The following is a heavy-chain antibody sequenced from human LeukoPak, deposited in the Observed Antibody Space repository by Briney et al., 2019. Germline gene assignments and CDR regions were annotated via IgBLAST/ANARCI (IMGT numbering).Heavy chain of an antibody. CDR2: FDPEDGET. J-gene: IGHJ4*02. V-gene: IGHV1-24*01. CDR1: GYTLTELS. Sequence: ASVKVSCKVSGYTLTELSMHWVRQAPGKGLEWMGGFDPEDGETIYAQKFQGRVTMTEDTSTDTAYMGLSSLRSEDTAVYYCATGWKAAAGTGYWGQGTLVTVSS. CDR3: ATGWKAAAGTGY. D-gene: IGHD6-13*01.